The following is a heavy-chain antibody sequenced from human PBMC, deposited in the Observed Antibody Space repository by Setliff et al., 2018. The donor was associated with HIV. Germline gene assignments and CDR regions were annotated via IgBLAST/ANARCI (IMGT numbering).Heavy chain of an antibody. V-gene: IGHV3-7*03. CDR2: IKQDGSDK. J-gene: IGHJ6*03. CDR1: GFTLSNYW. CDR3: ARVDGSSSWFYYYYYYMDI. Sequence: GGSLRLSCAASGFTLSNYWMHWVRQAPGKGLEWVANIKQDGSDKYYVDSVKGRFTISRDNAKNSLYLQMNSLRAEDTAVYYCARVDGSSSWFYYYYYYMDIWGKGTTVTVSS. D-gene: IGHD6-13*01.